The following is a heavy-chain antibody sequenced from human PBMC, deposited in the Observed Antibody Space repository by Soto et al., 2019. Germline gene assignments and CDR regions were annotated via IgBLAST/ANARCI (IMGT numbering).Heavy chain of an antibody. V-gene: IGHV3-23*01. CDR2: ISVNGDNT. D-gene: IGHD5-12*01. CDR1: GFAFGSYA. CDR3: ATGGVGIVVGY. Sequence: EVQLLESGGGLVQPGGSLRLSCAASGFAFGSYAMSWVRQAPGKGLQWVSGISVNGDNTYYADSVKGRFTISRDNSKNTLYLQMNSLTAEDTAVYYCATGGVGIVVGYLGQGTLVTVSS. J-gene: IGHJ4*02.